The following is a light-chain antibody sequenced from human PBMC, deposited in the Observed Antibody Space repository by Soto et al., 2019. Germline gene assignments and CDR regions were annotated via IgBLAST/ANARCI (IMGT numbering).Light chain of an antibody. CDR3: ASWDDRLGAVI. J-gene: IGLJ2*01. CDR2: SNN. V-gene: IGLV1-47*02. Sequence: QSVLTQPPSASGTPGQRVFISCSGSSSNIGGTNYAYWYQQLPGAAPKLLMHSNNLRPSGVPERISGSKSGTSASLAINGLRSEDEAVYYCASWDDRLGAVIFGGGTKVTVL. CDR1: SSNIGGTNY.